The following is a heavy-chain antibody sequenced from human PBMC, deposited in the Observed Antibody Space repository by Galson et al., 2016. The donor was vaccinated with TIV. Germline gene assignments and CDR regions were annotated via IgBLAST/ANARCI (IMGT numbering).Heavy chain of an antibody. Sequence: PALVKPTQTLTLTCSFSGFSLGTSGIRVSWIRQPPGKALEWLARIDWDDDKFYSTSLKTRLTISKGPSKDQVVLTMTNMDPIDTATYYCARMSALGGVIDYWGQGTLVTVSS. D-gene: IGHD3-16*01. V-gene: IGHV2-70*04. CDR3: ARMSALGGVIDY. J-gene: IGHJ4*02. CDR2: IDWDDDK. CDR1: GFSLGTSGIR.